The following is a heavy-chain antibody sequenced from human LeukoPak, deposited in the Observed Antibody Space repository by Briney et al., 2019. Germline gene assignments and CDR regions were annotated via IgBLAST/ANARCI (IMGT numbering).Heavy chain of an antibody. CDR2: VNPNSGDT. Sequence: ASVKVSCKTSGYSFNIYELNWVRPATGQGLEWMGWVNPNSGDTDYAQKFQGRLTMTRNTSISTAYMELSGLRLEDTAVYYCSRGPRFDPWGQGTQVTVSS. CDR3: SRGPRFDP. V-gene: IGHV1-8*01. CDR1: GYSFNIYE. J-gene: IGHJ5*02.